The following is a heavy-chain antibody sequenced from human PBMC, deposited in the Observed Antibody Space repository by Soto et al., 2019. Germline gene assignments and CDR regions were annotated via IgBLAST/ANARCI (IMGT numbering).Heavy chain of an antibody. D-gene: IGHD5-12*01. CDR2: IYYSGST. Sequence: QLLESGPGLVKPSETLSLTCTVSGGSISSSSYYWGWIRQPPGKGLEWIGSIYYSGSTYYNPSLKSRVTISVDTSKNQFSLKLSSVTAADTAVYYCARHSDIVAFWSDYWGQGTLVTVSS. V-gene: IGHV4-39*01. J-gene: IGHJ4*02. CDR3: ARHSDIVAFWSDY. CDR1: GGSISSSSYY.